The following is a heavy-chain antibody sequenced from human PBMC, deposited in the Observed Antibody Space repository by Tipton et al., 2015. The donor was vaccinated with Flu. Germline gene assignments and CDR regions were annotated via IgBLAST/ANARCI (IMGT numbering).Heavy chain of an antibody. CDR3: ATLKLETDYYYGMDV. J-gene: IGHJ6*02. D-gene: IGHD1-1*01. CDR2: LYYSGTT. Sequence: TLSLTCTVSGGSISSNDYYWGWVRQPPGKGPEWVGSLYYSGTTYYNPSLKSRVTISVDTSQNHFSLKLNSVTAADTAVYYCATLKLETDYYYGMDVWGQGTTVTVSS. V-gene: IGHV4-39*02. CDR1: GGSISSNDYY.